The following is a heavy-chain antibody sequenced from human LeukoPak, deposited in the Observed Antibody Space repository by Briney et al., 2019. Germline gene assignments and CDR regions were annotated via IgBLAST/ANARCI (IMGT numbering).Heavy chain of an antibody. V-gene: IGHV4-39*07. J-gene: IGHJ4*02. D-gene: IGHD4-11*01. CDR3: AREGVTKYYFDY. CDR2: IYYSGST. Sequence: PSETLSLTCTVSGGSIGSSSSYWGWIRQPPGKGLEWIGTIYYSGSTYFNPSLKSRVTISVDTSKNQFSLKLSSLTAADTAVYYCAREGVTKYYFDYWGQGTLVTVSS. CDR1: GGSIGSSSSY.